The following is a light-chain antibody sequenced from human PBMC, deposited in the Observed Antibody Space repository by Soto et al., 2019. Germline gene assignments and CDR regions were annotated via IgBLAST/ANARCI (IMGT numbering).Light chain of an antibody. Sequence: DIQMTQSPSSLSASVGDRVTITCRASQSISRYLNWYQQKPGKAPKLLIYAASGLQSGVPSRFSGSGSGTDFTLTISSLEPEDFAVYYCQQRSNWPPPITFGQGTRLEIK. V-gene: IGKV1-39*01. J-gene: IGKJ5*01. CDR3: QQRSNWPPPIT. CDR2: AAS. CDR1: QSISRY.